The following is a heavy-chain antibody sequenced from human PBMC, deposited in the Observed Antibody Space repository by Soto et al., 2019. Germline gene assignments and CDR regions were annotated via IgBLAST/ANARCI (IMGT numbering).Heavy chain of an antibody. V-gene: IGHV3-33*01. CDR3: ASAVYTELQNAFDI. Sequence: PGGSLRLSCAASGFTFSSYVMHWVRQAPGKGLEWVAVIWYDGSNKYYADSVKGRFTISRDNSKNTLYLQMNSLRAEDTAVYYCASAVYTELQNAFDIWGQGTMVTVSS. CDR2: IWYDGSNK. CDR1: GFTFSSYV. J-gene: IGHJ3*02. D-gene: IGHD1-7*01.